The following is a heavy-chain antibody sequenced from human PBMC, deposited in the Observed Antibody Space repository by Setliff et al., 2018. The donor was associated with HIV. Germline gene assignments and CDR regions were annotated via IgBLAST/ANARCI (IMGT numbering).Heavy chain of an antibody. D-gene: IGHD1-26*01. CDR1: GFTFSRDA. CDR2: ISATGTTV. J-gene: IGHJ4*02. CDR3: VRDQLRYPERWDFDF. Sequence: GGSLRLSCAASGFTFSRDALHWVRQAPGEGLEWLSYISATGTTVSYGVSVRRRFIISRDSVRNVLYLQMKSLRVEDTALYYCVRDQLRYPERWDFDFWGQGTLVTVSS. V-gene: IGHV3-48*03.